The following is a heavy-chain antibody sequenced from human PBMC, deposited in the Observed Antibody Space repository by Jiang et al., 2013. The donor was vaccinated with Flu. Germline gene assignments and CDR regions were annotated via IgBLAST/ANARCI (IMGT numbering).Heavy chain of an antibody. J-gene: IGHJ4*02. Sequence: RQMPGKGLEWMGIIYPGDSDTGYSPSFQGQVTISADKSISTAYLQWSSLKASDTAMYYCATPYSSGYSGPFDYWGQGTLVTVSS. D-gene: IGHD3-22*01. V-gene: IGHV5-51*01. CDR2: IYPGDSDT. CDR3: ATPYSSGYSGPFDY.